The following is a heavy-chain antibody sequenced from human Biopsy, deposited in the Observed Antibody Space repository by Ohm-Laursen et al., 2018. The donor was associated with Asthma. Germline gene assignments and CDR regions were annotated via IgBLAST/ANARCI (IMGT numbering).Heavy chain of an antibody. V-gene: IGHV3-53*01. D-gene: IGHD3-22*01. CDR3: ARGDSSNWSHYYFDY. CDR1: GFAVSRDY. Sequence: GSLRLSCSASGFAVSRDYMFWVRQAPGKGLEWVSVIYSGGTSHTADSVRGRFTISRDYSKNTLYLQMHSLRAEDTAVYYCARGDSSNWSHYYFDYWGQGTLSPSPQ. J-gene: IGHJ4*02. CDR2: IYSGGTS.